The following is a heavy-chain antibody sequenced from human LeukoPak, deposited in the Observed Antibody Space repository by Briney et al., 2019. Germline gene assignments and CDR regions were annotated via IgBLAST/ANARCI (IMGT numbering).Heavy chain of an antibody. Sequence: KPSETLSLPCAVYGGSFSGYYWSWIRQPPGKGLEWIGEIDHSGSTNYNPSLKSRVTISVDTSKNQFSLKLSSVTAADTAVYYCARAGSGSGWYFDYWGQGTLVTVSS. CDR2: IDHSGST. J-gene: IGHJ4*02. V-gene: IGHV4-34*01. CDR1: GGSFSGYY. D-gene: IGHD6-19*01. CDR3: ARAGSGSGWYFDY.